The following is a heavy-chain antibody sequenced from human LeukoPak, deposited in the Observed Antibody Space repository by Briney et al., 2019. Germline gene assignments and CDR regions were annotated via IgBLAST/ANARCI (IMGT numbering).Heavy chain of an antibody. CDR1: GYTFTGYY. CDR2: INPNSGGT. V-gene: IGHV1-2*02. D-gene: IGHD2-8*01. Sequence: ASVKVSCKASGYTFTGYYMHWVRQAPGQGLEWMGWINPNSGGTNYAQKFQGRVTMTRDTSISTAYMELSRLRSDDTAVYYCAREAPQYAAQEDYWGQGTLVTVSS. J-gene: IGHJ4*02. CDR3: AREAPQYAAQEDY.